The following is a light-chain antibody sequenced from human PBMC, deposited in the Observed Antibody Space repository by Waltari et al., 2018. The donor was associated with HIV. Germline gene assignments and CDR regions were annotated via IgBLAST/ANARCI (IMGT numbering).Light chain of an antibody. CDR2: RND. Sequence: QSVLTQPPSASGTPGQTVTISCSGTTATIGNNYVYLYQQLPGMPPKLLIFRNDHRPSGVPDRFSGSKSGASASLAVSGLRSEDEADYFCSTSDNNLRRYVFGGGTRLTV. J-gene: IGLJ2*01. V-gene: IGLV1-47*01. CDR3: STSDNNLRRYV. CDR1: TATIGNNY.